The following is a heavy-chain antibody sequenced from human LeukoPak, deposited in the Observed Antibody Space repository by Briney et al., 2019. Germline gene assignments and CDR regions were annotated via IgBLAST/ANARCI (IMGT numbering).Heavy chain of an antibody. CDR1: GASITSSY. D-gene: IGHD2-15*01. V-gene: IGHV4-59*12. CDR2: IYYSGTT. J-gene: IGHJ6*04. CDR3: GGEPRLLDV. Sequence: PSETLSLTCTVSGASITSSYWSWFRQPPGGELESIGYIYYSGTTKSNPSLESRVTISVDTSENQVSLKLSFVTAADTATYYCGGEPRLLDVWGKGITVTVPS.